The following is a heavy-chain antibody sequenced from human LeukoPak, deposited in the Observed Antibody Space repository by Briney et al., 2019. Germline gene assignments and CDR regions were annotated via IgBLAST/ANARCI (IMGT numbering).Heavy chain of an antibody. Sequence: GASVKVSCKASGYTFTSYGISWVRQAPGQGLEWMGWISAYNGNTNYAQKLQGRVTMTTDTSTSTAYMELRSLRSDDTAVYYCARDNYHGGDYVFGIGFDPWGQGTLVTVSS. CDR3: ARDNYHGGDYVFGIGFDP. J-gene: IGHJ5*02. CDR1: GYTFTSYG. CDR2: ISAYNGNT. D-gene: IGHD4-17*01. V-gene: IGHV1-18*01.